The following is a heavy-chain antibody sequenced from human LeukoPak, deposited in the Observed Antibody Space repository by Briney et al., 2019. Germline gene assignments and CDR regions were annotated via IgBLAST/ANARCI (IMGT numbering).Heavy chain of an antibody. J-gene: IGHJ5*02. D-gene: IGHD2-2*01. Sequence: GGSLRLSCAASGFTFSGYAVSWVRQAPGKGLEWVSAMSGSGGGADYAASVKGRFTISKDNSKNTLYLQMNSLRAEDTAVYYCAKVPAAIRFDPWGQGTQVTVSS. CDR3: AKVPAAIRFDP. CDR1: GFTFSGYA. CDR2: MSGSGGGA. V-gene: IGHV3-23*01.